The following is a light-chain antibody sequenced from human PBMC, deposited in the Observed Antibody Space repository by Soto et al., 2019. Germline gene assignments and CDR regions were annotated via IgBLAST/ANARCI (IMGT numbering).Light chain of an antibody. V-gene: IGKV1-5*03. CDR3: QHYNSYPTWT. CDR2: KAS. Sequence: DIQMTQSPSTLSASVGDRVTITCRASQSISSWLAWYQQKPGKAPKLLIYKASSLESGVPSRFSGSGSGTEFALTISSLQPDDFATYYFQHYNSYPTWTFGQGTKVDIK. CDR1: QSISSW. J-gene: IGKJ1*01.